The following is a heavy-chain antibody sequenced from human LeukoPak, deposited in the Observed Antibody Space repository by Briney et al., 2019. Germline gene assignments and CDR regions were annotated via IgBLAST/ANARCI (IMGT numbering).Heavy chain of an antibody. CDR2: INPAGSET. D-gene: IGHD2-15*01. J-gene: IGHJ4*02. CDR3: ARFGYVAAVDV. Sequence: GGSLRLSCAASGFTFSSYWMSWVRQAPGTGLEWVANINPAGSETYYVDPVKGRFSISRDNAKNLVYLQMNSLRAEDTAVYHCARFGYVAAVDVWGQGTPVTVSS. CDR1: GFTFSSYW. V-gene: IGHV3-7*01.